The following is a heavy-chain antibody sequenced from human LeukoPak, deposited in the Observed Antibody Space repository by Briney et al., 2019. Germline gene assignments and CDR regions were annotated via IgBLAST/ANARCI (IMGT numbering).Heavy chain of an antibody. Sequence: ASVKVSCKASGYTFTSYDINWVRQATGQGLEWMGWMNPNSGNTGYAQKFQGRVTITRNTSISTAYMELSSLRSEDTAVYYCARGVIAIPGYYYYYMDVWGKGTTVTVSS. J-gene: IGHJ6*03. V-gene: IGHV1-8*03. CDR2: MNPNSGNT. D-gene: IGHD2-21*01. CDR1: GYTFTSYD. CDR3: ARGVIAIPGYYYYYMDV.